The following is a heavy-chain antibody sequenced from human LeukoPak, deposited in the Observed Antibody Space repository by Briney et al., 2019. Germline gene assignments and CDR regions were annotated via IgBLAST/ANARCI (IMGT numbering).Heavy chain of an antibody. CDR1: GFTFSSYA. D-gene: IGHD1-26*01. CDR2: LGGTNGYT. J-gene: IGHJ4*02. CDR3: AKAGGSSRSEYYFDY. Sequence: PGGSLRLSCVASGFTFSSYAMSWVRQPPGKGLEWVSSLGGTNGYTYYADSVKGRFSISGDNSKNTLYLQMNSLRAEDTAVYYCAKAGGSSRSEYYFDYWGQGTLVTVSS. V-gene: IGHV3-23*01.